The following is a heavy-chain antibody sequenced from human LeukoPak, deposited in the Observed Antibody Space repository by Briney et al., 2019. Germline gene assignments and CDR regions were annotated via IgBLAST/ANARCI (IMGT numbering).Heavy chain of an antibody. V-gene: IGHV3-49*04. D-gene: IGHD6-19*01. Sequence: PGGSLRLSCTVSGFTVSSDSMSWVRQAPGKGLEWVGFIRSKAYGGTTEYAASVKGRFTISRDDSKSIAYLQMNSLKTEDTAVYYCTTRAGTGGFDYWGQGTLVTVSS. CDR1: GFTVSSDS. J-gene: IGHJ4*02. CDR3: TTRAGTGGFDY. CDR2: IRSKAYGGTT.